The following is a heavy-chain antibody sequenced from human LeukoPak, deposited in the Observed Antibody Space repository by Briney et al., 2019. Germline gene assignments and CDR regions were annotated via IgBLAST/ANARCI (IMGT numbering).Heavy chain of an antibody. CDR3: ARENHDSSGYYSFDY. V-gene: IGHV1-46*01. CDR1: GYTFTSYY. D-gene: IGHD3-22*01. J-gene: IGHJ4*02. CDR2: INPSGGST. Sequence: ASVKVSCKASGYTFTSYYMHWVRQAPGQGLEWMGIINPSGGSTSYAQKFQGRVTMTRDMSMSIVYMDLSSLRSEDTAVYYCARENHDSSGYYSFDYWGQGTLVTVSS.